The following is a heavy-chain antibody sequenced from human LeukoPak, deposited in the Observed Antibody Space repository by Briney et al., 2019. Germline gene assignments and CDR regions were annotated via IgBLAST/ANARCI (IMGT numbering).Heavy chain of an antibody. V-gene: IGHV3-30*03. CDR3: ARDHFDSGSFGHAFDI. CDR2: ISYDGSNK. D-gene: IGHD3-10*01. J-gene: IGHJ3*02. CDR1: GFTFSSYG. Sequence: PGGSLRLSCAASGFTFSSYGMHWVRQAPGKGLEWVAVISYDGSNKYYADSVKGRFTVSRDNAKNSLHLQIKSLRAEDTAVYYCARDHFDSGSFGHAFDIWGQGTMVIVSA.